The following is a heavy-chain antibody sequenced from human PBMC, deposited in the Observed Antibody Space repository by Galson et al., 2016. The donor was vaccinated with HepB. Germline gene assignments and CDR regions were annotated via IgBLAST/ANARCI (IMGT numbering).Heavy chain of an antibody. CDR1: GFFFTGHY. V-gene: IGHV1-2*02. J-gene: IGHJ4*02. Sequence: SVKVSCKASGFFFTGHYIHWVRQAPGQGLEWMGCINPNSGDTKYARTFQVRVLLTRDTSINTAYMQLSRLNSDDSAVYYCARGQDLWGGYLKGYFDYWGQGSLVTVSS. CDR2: INPNSGDT. D-gene: IGHD3-3*01. CDR3: ARGQDLWGGYLKGYFDY.